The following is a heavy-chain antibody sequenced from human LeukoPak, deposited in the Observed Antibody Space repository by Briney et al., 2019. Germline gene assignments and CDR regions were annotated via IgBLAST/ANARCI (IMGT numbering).Heavy chain of an antibody. CDR3: ARYGYDSGRGFDP. CDR1: GFTFSSFW. Sequence: PGGSLRLSCAASGFTFSSFWMHWVRQAPGKGLVWVSRISADESSTIYADPVKGRFTFSRDNAENTVYLQMNSLRVEDTAVYYCARYGYDSGRGFDPWGQGILVTVST. V-gene: IGHV3-74*01. J-gene: IGHJ5*02. D-gene: IGHD3-10*01. CDR2: ISADESST.